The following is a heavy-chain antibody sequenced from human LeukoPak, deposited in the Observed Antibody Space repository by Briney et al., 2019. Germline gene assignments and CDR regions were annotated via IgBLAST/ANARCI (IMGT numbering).Heavy chain of an antibody. CDR1: GFTFDDYA. J-gene: IGHJ4*02. V-gene: IGHV3-9*01. D-gene: IGHD3-9*01. Sequence: GRSLRLSCAASGFTFDDYAMHWVRQGPGKGLEWVSGISWNSGSIGYADSVKGRFTISRDNAKNSLYLQMNSLRSDDTAVYYCARVGLGHYDILTGPIPYFGYWGQGTLVTVSS. CDR3: ARVGLGHYDILTGPIPYFGY. CDR2: ISWNSGSI.